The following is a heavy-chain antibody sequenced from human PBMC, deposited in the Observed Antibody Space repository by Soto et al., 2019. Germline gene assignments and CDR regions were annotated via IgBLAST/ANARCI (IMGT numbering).Heavy chain of an antibody. J-gene: IGHJ4*02. CDR2: IYYSGST. D-gene: IGHD5-12*01. Sequence: PSETLSLTCTVSGSSISSYYWSWIRQPPGKGLEWIGYIYYSGSTNYNPSLKSRVTISVDTSKNQFSLKLSSVTAADTAVYYCARTHGDIVAQDYWGQGTLVTVSS. V-gene: IGHV4-59*01. CDR3: ARTHGDIVAQDY. CDR1: GSSISSYY.